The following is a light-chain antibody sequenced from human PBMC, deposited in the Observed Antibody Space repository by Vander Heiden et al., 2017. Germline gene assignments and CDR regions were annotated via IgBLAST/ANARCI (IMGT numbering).Light chain of an antibody. J-gene: IGLJ2*01. Sequence: ALTQPTSVSASPGKSITISCTATSSEIGRFTRVSWNRQSPGKAPKHIISEVTERPSGVSSRFSGSKSGYTASLTISGLQPEDEADYYCCSYAGTGTYIVFGGGTKLTVL. CDR2: EVT. V-gene: IGLV2-23*02. CDR3: CSYAGTGTYIV. CDR1: SSEIGRFTR.